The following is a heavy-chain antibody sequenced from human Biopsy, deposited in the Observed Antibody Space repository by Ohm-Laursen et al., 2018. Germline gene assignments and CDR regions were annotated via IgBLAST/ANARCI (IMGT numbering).Heavy chain of an antibody. CDR3: ARAQAYSDFWGGPKDY. CDR2: INHTGST. J-gene: IGHJ4*02. CDR1: SGSISGNY. D-gene: IGHD3-3*01. V-gene: IGHV4-34*01. Sequence: SETLSLTCAVSSGSISGNYWGWIRQPPGKGLEWMGEINHTGSTKYNPSLMSRVTISIDTSNSQFSLKLTSVTAADTAVYFCARAQAYSDFWGGPKDYWGQGILVTVSS.